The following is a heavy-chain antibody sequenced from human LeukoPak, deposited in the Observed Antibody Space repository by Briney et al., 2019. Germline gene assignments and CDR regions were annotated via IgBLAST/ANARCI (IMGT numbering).Heavy chain of an antibody. CDR3: ASPLAGYSGYDRDY. CDR2: ISSSSSYI. CDR1: GFTFSSYS. V-gene: IGHV3-21*01. D-gene: IGHD5-12*01. J-gene: IGHJ4*02. Sequence: GGSLRLSCAASGFTFSSYSMNWVRQAPGKGLEWVSSISSSSSYIYYADSVKGRFTISRDNAKNSLYLQMNSLRADDTAVYYCASPLAGYSGYDRDYWGQGTLVTVSS.